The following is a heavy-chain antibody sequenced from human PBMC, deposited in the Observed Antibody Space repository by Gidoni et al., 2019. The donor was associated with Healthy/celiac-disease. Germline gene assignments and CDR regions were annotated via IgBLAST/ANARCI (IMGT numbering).Heavy chain of an antibody. CDR1: GFTFSSYG. D-gene: IGHD2-2*01. CDR2: ISYDGSNK. J-gene: IGHJ5*02. CDR3: AKELAIVVVPAAALPSWFDP. V-gene: IGHV3-30*18. Sequence: VQPGRSLRLSCAASGFTFSSYGMHWVRQAPGKGLEWVAVISYDGSNKYYADSVKGRFTISRDNSKNTLYLQMNSLRAEDTAVYYCAKELAIVVVPAAALPSWFDPWGQGTLVTVSS.